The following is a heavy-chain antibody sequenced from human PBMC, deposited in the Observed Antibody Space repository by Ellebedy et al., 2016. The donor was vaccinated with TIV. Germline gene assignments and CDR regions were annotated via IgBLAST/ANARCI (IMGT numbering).Heavy chain of an antibody. D-gene: IGHD5-18*01. CDR2: MNPNSGNT. CDR3: ARALVDTAMAQSPGY. V-gene: IGHV1-8*01. CDR1: GYTFTSYD. J-gene: IGHJ4*02. Sequence: ASVKVSCXASGYTFTSYDINWVRQATGQGLEWMGWMNPNSGNTGYAQKFQGRVTMTRNTSISTAYMELSRLRSDDTAVYYCARALVDTAMAQSPGYWGQGTLVTVSS.